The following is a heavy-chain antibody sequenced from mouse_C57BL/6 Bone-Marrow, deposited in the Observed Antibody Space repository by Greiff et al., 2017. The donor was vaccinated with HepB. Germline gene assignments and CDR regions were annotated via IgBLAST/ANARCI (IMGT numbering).Heavy chain of an antibody. CDR2: IRLKSDNYAT. Sequence: EVQGVESGGGLVQPGGSMKLSCVASGFTFSNYWMNWVRQSPEKGLEWVAQIRLKSDNYATHYAESVKGRFTISRDDSKSSVYLHMNNLRAEDTGIYYCTEYPAWFAYWGQGTMVTVSA. V-gene: IGHV6-3*01. J-gene: IGHJ3*01. CDR1: GFTFSNYW. CDR3: TEYPAWFAY. D-gene: IGHD2-10*02.